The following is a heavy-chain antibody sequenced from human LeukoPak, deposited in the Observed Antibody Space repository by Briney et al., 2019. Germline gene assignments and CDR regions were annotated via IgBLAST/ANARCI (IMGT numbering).Heavy chain of an antibody. D-gene: IGHD4-17*01. J-gene: IGHJ4*02. V-gene: IGHV4-31*03. CDR1: GGSISSGGYY. Sequence: SETLSLTCTVSGGSISSGGYYWSWIRQHPGKGLEWIGYIYYSGSTYYNPSLKSRVTISVDTSKNQFSLKLSSVTAADTAVYYCASSAGSVTTFDYWGQGTLVTVSS. CDR3: ASSAGSVTTFDY. CDR2: IYYSGST.